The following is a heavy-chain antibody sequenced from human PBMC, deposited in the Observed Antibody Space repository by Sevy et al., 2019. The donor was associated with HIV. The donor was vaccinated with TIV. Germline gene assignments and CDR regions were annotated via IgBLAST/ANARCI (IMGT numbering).Heavy chain of an antibody. J-gene: IGHJ6*02. CDR2: ISWNSVSL. Sequence: GGSLRLSCAASGFRCSDYAMHWVRQAPGKGLEWVSGISWNSVSLDYADSVKGRFTISRDNAKNSLYLQMNRLRSEDTALYYCAKDNRPATMSNSSYYYYYGMDVWGQGTTVTVSS. CDR1: GFRCSDYA. V-gene: IGHV3-9*01. CDR3: AKDNRPATMSNSSYYYYYGMDV. D-gene: IGHD6-6*01.